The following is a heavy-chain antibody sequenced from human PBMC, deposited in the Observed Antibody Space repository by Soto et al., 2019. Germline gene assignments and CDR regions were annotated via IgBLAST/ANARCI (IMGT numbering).Heavy chain of an antibody. CDR1: GGCISSNSYS. D-gene: IGHD2-15*01. CDR2: LYSSRDT. Sequence: TSETLSLTCCVSGGCISSNSYSWGLILQPPGKGLEWIGTLYSSRDTYYNPSLKSRVTISADTSHNRFSLDLTSVTATATAVYLCARHPGYCSGGSCNGQYTLDVWGQGTTVTVSS. J-gene: IGHJ6*02. CDR3: ARHPGYCSGGSCNGQYTLDV. V-gene: IGHV4-39*01.